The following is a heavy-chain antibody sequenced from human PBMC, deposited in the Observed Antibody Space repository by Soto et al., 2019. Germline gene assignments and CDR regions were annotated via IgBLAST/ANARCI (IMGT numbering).Heavy chain of an antibody. J-gene: IGHJ4*02. CDR3: AKDIVVVVAAMGASGFDY. V-gene: IGHV3-9*01. CDR1: GFTFDDYA. D-gene: IGHD2-15*01. Sequence: SLKISCAASGFTFDDYAMHWVRQAPGKGLEWVSGISWNSGSIGYADSVKGRFTISRDNAKNSLYLQMNSLRAEDTALYYCAKDIVVVVAAMGASGFDYWGQGTLVTVSS. CDR2: ISWNSGSI.